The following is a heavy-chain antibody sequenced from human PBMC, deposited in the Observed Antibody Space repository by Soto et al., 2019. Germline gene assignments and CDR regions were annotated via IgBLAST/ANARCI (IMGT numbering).Heavy chain of an antibody. CDR3: ARDRTGGYYDFWSGYPDAFDI. J-gene: IGHJ3*02. V-gene: IGHV3-7*03. D-gene: IGHD3-3*01. CDR2: IKQDGSEK. CDR1: GFTFSSYW. Sequence: PVGSLRLSCAASGFTFSSYWMSWVRQAPGKGLEWVANIKQDGSEKYYVDSVKGRFTISRDNAKNSLYLQMNSLRAEDTGVYYCARDRTGGYYDFWSGYPDAFDIWGQGTMVTVSS.